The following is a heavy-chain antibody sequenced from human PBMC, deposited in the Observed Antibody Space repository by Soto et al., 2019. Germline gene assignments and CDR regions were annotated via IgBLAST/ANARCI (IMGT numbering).Heavy chain of an antibody. CDR2: TYYRSKWYY. CDR3: ARGEQYSGRIFDY. CDR1: GDSVPSNSAG. D-gene: IGHD1-26*01. J-gene: IGHJ4*01. Sequence: QTLSLTCAITGDSVPSNSAGWSWVRQSPSRGLEWLGRTYYRSKWYYEYAVSVRGRITINPDTSKNQYSLQLNSVTPEDTAVYFCARGEQYSGRIFDYWGQGTLVTVSS. V-gene: IGHV6-1*01.